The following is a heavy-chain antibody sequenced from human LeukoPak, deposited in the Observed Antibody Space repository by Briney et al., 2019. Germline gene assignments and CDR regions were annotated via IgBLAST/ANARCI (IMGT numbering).Heavy chain of an antibody. V-gene: IGHV1-2*02. CDR3: ARVAYYDFWSGYFGSVGPNYYFDY. Sequence: GASVKVSCKASGYTFTSYYMHWVRQAPGQGLEWMGWINPNSGGTNYAQKFQGRVTMTRDTSISTAYMELSRLRSDDTAVYYCARVAYYDFWSGYFGSVGPNYYFDYWGQGTLVTVSS. D-gene: IGHD3-3*01. J-gene: IGHJ4*02. CDR2: INPNSGGT. CDR1: GYTFTSYY.